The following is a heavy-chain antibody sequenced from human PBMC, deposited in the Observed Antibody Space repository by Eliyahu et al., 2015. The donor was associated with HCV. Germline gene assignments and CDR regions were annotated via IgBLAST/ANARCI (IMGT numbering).Heavy chain of an antibody. D-gene: IGHD1-26*01. Sequence: QVQLVESGGGVVQPGKSLRLSCAASGFTFSSSGMXWVRXXPGKGLGGVAMIWSDGRNREYADSVKGRFTISRDNFKNTLYLEMNSLRDDDTALYYCVKDSGIGSVADWALNIVGASRGAFEIWGPGTMVTVSS. CDR3: VKDSGIGSVADWALNIVGASRGAFEI. CDR2: IWSDGRNR. CDR1: GFTFSSSG. J-gene: IGHJ3*02. V-gene: IGHV3-33*06.